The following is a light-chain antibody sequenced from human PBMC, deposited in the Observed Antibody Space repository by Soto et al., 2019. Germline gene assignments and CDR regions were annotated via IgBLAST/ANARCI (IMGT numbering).Light chain of an antibody. J-gene: IGLJ1*01. Sequence: QSALTQPASVSGSPGQSITISCTGTSSGVGGYNYVSWYQQHPGKAPKLMIYEVSNRPSGVSNRFSGSKSGNTASLTISGLHAEHDADYYCSSYAGSSNVFGTGTKVADL. V-gene: IGLV2-14*01. CDR2: EVS. CDR3: SSYAGSSNV. CDR1: SSGVGGYNY.